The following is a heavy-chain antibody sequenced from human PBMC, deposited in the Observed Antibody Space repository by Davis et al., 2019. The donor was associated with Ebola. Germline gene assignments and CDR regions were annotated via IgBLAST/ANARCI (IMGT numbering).Heavy chain of an antibody. CDR3: ARDKFGGFGTSLDY. V-gene: IGHV3-23*01. CDR1: GFTFSTYA. D-gene: IGHD3-10*01. Sequence: GESLKISCAASGFTFSTYAITWVRQASGKGLEWVSAVNGGGDGTYYADSVKGRFTISRDNSKNTVYLQMSSLRDDDTAVYYCARDKFGGFGTSLDYWGQGALVTVSS. J-gene: IGHJ4*02. CDR2: VNGGGDGT.